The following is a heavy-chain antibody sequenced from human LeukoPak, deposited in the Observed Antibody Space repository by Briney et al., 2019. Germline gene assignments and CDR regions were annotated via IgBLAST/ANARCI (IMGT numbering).Heavy chain of an antibody. J-gene: IGHJ6*03. CDR3: ARDPGRLSAAAGAYYYYYYMDV. V-gene: IGHV3-30*01. Sequence: QSGGSLRLSCAASGFTFSSYAMHWVRQAPGKGLEWVAVISYDGSNKYYADSVKGRFIISRDNSKNTLYLQMNSLRAEDTAVYYCARDPGRLSAAAGAYYYYYYMDVWGKGTTVTVSS. CDR2: ISYDGSNK. CDR1: GFTFSSYA. D-gene: IGHD6-13*01.